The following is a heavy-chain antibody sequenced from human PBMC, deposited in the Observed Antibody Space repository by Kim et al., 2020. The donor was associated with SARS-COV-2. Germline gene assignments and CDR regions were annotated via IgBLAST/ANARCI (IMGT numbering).Heavy chain of an antibody. J-gene: IGHJ4*02. V-gene: IGHV3-7*01. Sequence: ERNYGAPVKGRFTISRDNGKNSLYLQMDSLRVEDTAVYYCARGSGSYYIHWGQGTLVTVSS. CDR3: ARGSGSYYIH. D-gene: IGHD3-10*01. CDR2: ER.